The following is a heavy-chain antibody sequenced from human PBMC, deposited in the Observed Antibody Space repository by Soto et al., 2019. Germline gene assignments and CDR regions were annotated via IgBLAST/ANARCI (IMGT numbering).Heavy chain of an antibody. D-gene: IGHD2-15*01. J-gene: IGHJ4*02. CDR2: IIPIFGTA. V-gene: IGHV1-69*01. Sequence: QVQLVQSGAEVKKPGSSVKVSCKASRGTFSSYAISWVRQAPGQGLEWMGGIIPIFGTANYAQKFQGRVTITADESTSTAYMELSSLRSEDTAVYYCARDGCSGGSCYYPRFDYWGQRTLVTVSS. CDR3: ARDGCSGGSCYYPRFDY. CDR1: RGTFSSYA.